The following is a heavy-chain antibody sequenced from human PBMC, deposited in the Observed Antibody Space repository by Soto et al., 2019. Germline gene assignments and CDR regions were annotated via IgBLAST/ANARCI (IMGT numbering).Heavy chain of an antibody. CDR2: ISSSGSTI. V-gene: IGHV3-11*01. CDR1: GFTFSDYY. CDR3: ARVQGYDFWSGTYYYGMDV. J-gene: IGHJ6*02. Sequence: GGSLRLSCAASGFTFSDYYMSWIRQAPGKGLEWVSYISSSGSTIYYADSVKGRFTISRDNAKNSLYLQMNSLRAEDTAVYYCARVQGYDFWSGTYYYGMDVWGQGTTVTVYS. D-gene: IGHD3-3*01.